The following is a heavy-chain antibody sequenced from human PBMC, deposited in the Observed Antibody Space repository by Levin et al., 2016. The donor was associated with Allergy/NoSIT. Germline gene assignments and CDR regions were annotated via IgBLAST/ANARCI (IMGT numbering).Heavy chain of an antibody. D-gene: IGHD5-24*01. Sequence: GESLKISCAASGFTFSTFWMSWVRQAPGKGLEWISYIGHRTTAEYADSVKGRFTISRDNAKNSLYLQMNSLRVEDTALYYCAKDRLRDGYRRHDAFDIWGQGTMVTVSS. CDR3: AKDRLRDGYRRHDAFDI. CDR2: IGHRTTA. V-gene: IGHV3-48*01. CDR1: GFTFSTFW. J-gene: IGHJ3*02.